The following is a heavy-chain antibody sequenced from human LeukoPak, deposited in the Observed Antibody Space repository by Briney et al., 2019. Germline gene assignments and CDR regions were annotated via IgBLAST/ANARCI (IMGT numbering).Heavy chain of an antibody. CDR3: AREGTYCSSTSCLDYYYYYYMDV. CDR1: GGSITSSY. D-gene: IGHD2-2*01. CDR2: IYYSGDA. Sequence: LETLSLTCTVSGGSITSSYWAWIRQTPGKGLEWIGYIYYSGDANYNPSLKSRVTMSVDTSKNQFSLKLSSVTAADTAVYYCAREGTYCSSTSCLDYYYYYYMDVWGKGTTVTVSS. V-gene: IGHV4-59*12. J-gene: IGHJ6*03.